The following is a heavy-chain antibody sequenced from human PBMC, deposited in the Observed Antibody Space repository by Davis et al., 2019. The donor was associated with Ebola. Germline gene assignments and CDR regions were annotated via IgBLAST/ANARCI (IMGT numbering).Heavy chain of an antibody. V-gene: IGHV3-30*03. CDR3: VRGVVAATYSWFDP. CDR1: GFTFSSYG. D-gene: IGHD2-15*01. Sequence: GGSLRLSCAASGFTFSSYGMHWVRQAPGKGLEWVAVISYDGSNKYYADSVKGRFTISRDNSKNTLYLQMNSRRAEDTAVYYCVRGVVAATYSWFDPWGQGTLVTVSS. J-gene: IGHJ5*02. CDR2: ISYDGSNK.